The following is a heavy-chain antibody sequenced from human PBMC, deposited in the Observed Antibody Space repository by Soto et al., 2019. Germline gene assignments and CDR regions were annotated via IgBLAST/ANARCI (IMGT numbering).Heavy chain of an antibody. V-gene: IGHV3-21*01. D-gene: IGHD3-3*01. J-gene: IGHJ6*03. Sequence: EVQLVESGGGLVKPGGSLRLSCAASGFTFSSYSMNWVRQAPGKGLEWVSSISSSSSYIYYADSVKGRFTISRDNAKNSLYLQMNSLRAEDTAVYYCARDTGKGYYDFWSGYYYYYMDVWGKGTTVTVSS. CDR1: GFTFSSYS. CDR3: ARDTGKGYYDFWSGYYYYYMDV. CDR2: ISSSSSYI.